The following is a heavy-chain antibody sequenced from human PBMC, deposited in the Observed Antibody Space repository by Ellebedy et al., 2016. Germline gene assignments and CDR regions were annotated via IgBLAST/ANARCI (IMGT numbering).Heavy chain of an antibody. CDR1: GGSFSGYY. J-gene: IGHJ4*02. V-gene: IGHV4-34*01. Sequence: SETLSLTCAVNGGSFSGYYWTWIRQPPGKGLEWIGEINHSGSTHYKPSLKSRVTISVDSSKNHFSLKLSSVTAADTAVYFCARHPLEWLVGPMYFDYWGQGTLVTVSS. CDR3: ARHPLEWLVGPMYFDY. CDR2: INHSGST. D-gene: IGHD6-19*01.